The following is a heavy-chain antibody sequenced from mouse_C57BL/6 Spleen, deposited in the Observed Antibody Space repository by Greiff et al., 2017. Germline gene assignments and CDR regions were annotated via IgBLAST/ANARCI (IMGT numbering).Heavy chain of an antibody. CDR2: IHPNSGST. CDR1: GYTFTSYW. D-gene: IGHD2-12*01. Sequence: VQGVESGAELVKPGASVKLSCKASGYTFTSYWMHWVKQRPGQGLEWIGMIHPNSGSTNYNEKFKSKATLTVDKSSSTAYMQLSSLTSEDSAVYYCARPAYYSLDYWGQGTTLTVSS. J-gene: IGHJ2*01. V-gene: IGHV1-64*01. CDR3: ARPAYYSLDY.